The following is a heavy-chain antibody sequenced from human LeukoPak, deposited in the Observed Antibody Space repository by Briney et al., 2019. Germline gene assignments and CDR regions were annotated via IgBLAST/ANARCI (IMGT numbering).Heavy chain of an antibody. CDR1: GGSFSGYY. V-gene: IGHV4-59*08. Sequence: SETLSLTCAVYGGSFSGYYWSWIRQPPGKGLEWIGYIYYSGSTNYNPSLKSRVTISVDTSKNQFSLKLSSVTAADTAVYYCARLPYGDYWGQGTLVTVSS. CDR3: ARLPYGDY. J-gene: IGHJ4*02. D-gene: IGHD3-16*01. CDR2: IYYSGST.